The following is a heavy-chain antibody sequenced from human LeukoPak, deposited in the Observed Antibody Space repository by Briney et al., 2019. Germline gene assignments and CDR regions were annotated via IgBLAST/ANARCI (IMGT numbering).Heavy chain of an antibody. D-gene: IGHD3-16*01. CDR3: ARETSQKGAHYMDV. J-gene: IGHJ6*03. CDR1: GGSISSYY. CDR2: IYYSGST. Sequence: SETLSLTCTVSGGSISSYYWSWIRQPPGKGLEWIGYIYYSGSTNYNPSLKSRLTISVDTSKNQFSLKLSSVTAADPAVYYCARETSQKGAHYMDVWGKGTTVTISS. V-gene: IGHV4-59*01.